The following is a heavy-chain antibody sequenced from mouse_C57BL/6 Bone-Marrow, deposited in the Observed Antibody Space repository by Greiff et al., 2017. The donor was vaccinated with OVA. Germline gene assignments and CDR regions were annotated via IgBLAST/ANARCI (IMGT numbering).Heavy chain of an antibody. V-gene: IGHV5-6*02. J-gene: IGHJ2*01. CDR3: ASQGDYSSFFDN. D-gene: IGHD1-1*01. CDR1: GFTFSSYG. CDR2: ISSGGSYT. Sequence: DVKLVESGGDLVKPGGSLKLSCAASGFTFSSYGMSWVRQTPDKRLEWVATISSGGSYTYYQDSVKGRFTISSDNAKNTLYLQMSSLKAEDTAMYYCASQGDYSSFFDNWGQGTTLTVSS.